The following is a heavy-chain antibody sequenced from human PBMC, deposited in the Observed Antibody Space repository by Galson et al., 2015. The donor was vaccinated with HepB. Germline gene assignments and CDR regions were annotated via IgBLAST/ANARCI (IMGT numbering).Heavy chain of an antibody. CDR1: GFIFYNAW. Sequence: SLRLSCAGSGFIFYNAWMTWVRQAPGKGLEWVGRTKSKPDGETRDYAAPVKGRFTISRDDSKNTLYLQMNSLKTEDSAMYYCTTLRYFDWVPLMDVWGQGTTVTVSS. CDR2: TKSKPDGETR. D-gene: IGHD3-9*01. V-gene: IGHV3-15*01. CDR3: TTLRYFDWVPLMDV. J-gene: IGHJ6*02.